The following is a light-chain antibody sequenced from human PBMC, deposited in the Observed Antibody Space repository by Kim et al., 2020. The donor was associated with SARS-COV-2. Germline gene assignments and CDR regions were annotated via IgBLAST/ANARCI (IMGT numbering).Light chain of an antibody. V-gene: IGKV3-20*01. Sequence: EIVLTQSPGTLSLSPGERATLSCRASQSVSSSYLAWYQQKPGQAPRLLIYGASSRATGIPDRFSGSGSGTDFTLTISRLEPEDFAVYYCQQYGSAPHMYTLGQGTKLEI. CDR2: GAS. J-gene: IGKJ2*01. CDR1: QSVSSSY. CDR3: QQYGSAPHMYT.